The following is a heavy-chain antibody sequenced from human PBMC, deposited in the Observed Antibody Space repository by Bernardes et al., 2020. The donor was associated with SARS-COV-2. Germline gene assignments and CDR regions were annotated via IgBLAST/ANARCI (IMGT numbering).Heavy chain of an antibody. Sequence: GGSLRLSCAASGFTFSSHAMHWVRQAPGKGLEWVAVISYDGSNKYYADSVKGRFTISRDNSKNTLYLQMNSLRAEDTAVYYCARDMYDYVWGSYRYSYWGQGTLVTVSS. CDR1: GFTFSSHA. V-gene: IGHV3-30-3*01. J-gene: IGHJ4*02. CDR3: ARDMYDYVWGSYRYSY. D-gene: IGHD3-16*02. CDR2: ISYDGSNK.